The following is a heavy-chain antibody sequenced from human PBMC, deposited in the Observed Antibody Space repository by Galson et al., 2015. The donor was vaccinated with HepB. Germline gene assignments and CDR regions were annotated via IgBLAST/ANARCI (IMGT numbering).Heavy chain of an antibody. D-gene: IGHD5-12*01. Sequence: ALRLSCAASGFTFSSYSMNWGRQAPGKGLEWVSSISSSSSYIYYADSVKGRFTISRDNAKNSLYLQMNSLRAEDTAVYYCGRGLGLRPNPLTQPYDYWGQGTLVTVSS. CDR3: GRGLGLRPNPLTQPYDY. CDR1: GFTFSSYS. CDR2: ISSSSSYI. J-gene: IGHJ4*02. V-gene: IGHV3-21*01.